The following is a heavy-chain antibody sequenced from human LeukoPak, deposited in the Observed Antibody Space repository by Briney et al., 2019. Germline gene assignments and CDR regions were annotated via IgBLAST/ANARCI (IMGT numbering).Heavy chain of an antibody. Sequence: SETLSLTCTVSGGSISSYYWSWIRQPPGKGLEWIGYIYYSGSTNYNPSLKSRVTISVDTSKNQFSLKLSSVTAADTAVYYCARDIPPEYYYDSSGYAFDIWGQGTMVTVSS. CDR1: GGSISSYY. CDR2: IYYSGST. D-gene: IGHD3-22*01. V-gene: IGHV4-59*01. J-gene: IGHJ3*02. CDR3: ARDIPPEYYYDSSGYAFDI.